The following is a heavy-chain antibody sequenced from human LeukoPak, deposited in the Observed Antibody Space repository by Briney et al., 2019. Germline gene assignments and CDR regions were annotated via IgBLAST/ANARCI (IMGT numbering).Heavy chain of an antibody. Sequence: SETLSLTCTVSGGSISSSSYSWGWIRQPPGKGLEWIGSIYYSGSTYYNPSLKSRVTISVDTSKNQFSLKLSSVTAADTAVYYCARQYWIQLWLRPETRPFDYWGQGTLVTVSS. V-gene: IGHV4-39*01. D-gene: IGHD5-18*01. CDR2: IYYSGST. J-gene: IGHJ4*02. CDR3: ARQYWIQLWLRPETRPFDY. CDR1: GGSISSSSYS.